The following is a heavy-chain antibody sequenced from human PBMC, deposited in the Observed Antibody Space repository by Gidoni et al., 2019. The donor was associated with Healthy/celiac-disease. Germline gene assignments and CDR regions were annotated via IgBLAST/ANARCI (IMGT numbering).Heavy chain of an antibody. CDR3: ARVGGDCSGGSCYSPVDY. V-gene: IGHV1-69*01. CDR2: IIPILGTA. D-gene: IGHD2-15*01. Sequence: QVQLVQSGAEVKKPGSSVKVSCKASGGTFSSYAISWVRQAPGQGLEWMGGIIPILGTANYAQKFQGRVTITADESTSTAYMELSSLRSEDTAVYYCARVGGDCSGGSCYSPVDYWGQGTLVTVSS. J-gene: IGHJ4*02. CDR1: GGTFSSYA.